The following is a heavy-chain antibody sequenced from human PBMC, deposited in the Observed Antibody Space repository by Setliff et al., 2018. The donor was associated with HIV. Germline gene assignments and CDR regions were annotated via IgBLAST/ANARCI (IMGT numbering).Heavy chain of an antibody. V-gene: IGHV3-49*04. D-gene: IGHD5-18*01. Sequence: GGSLRLSCTASGFTFGDYAMSWVRQAPGKGLEWVGFIRSKAYGGTTEYAASVKDRFTVSRDDSKSIAYLQINSLKTEDTAVYYCTRDKGYAFDHWGQGTLVTVSS. CDR3: TRDKGYAFDH. CDR1: GFTFGDYA. J-gene: IGHJ4*02. CDR2: IRSKAYGGTT.